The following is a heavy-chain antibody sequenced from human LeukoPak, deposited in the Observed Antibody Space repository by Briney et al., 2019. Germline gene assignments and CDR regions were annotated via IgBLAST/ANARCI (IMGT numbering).Heavy chain of an antibody. V-gene: IGHV4-38-2*02. CDR2: IYHSGST. J-gene: IGHJ4*02. D-gene: IGHD3/OR15-3a*01. CDR1: GYSISSGYY. CDR3: ARDGQVDLDY. Sequence: PSETLSLTCTVSGYSISSGYYWGWIRPPPGKGLEWIGSIYHSGSTYYNPSLKSRVTISVDTSKNQFSLKLSSVTAADTAVYYCARDGQVDLDYWGQGTLVTVSS.